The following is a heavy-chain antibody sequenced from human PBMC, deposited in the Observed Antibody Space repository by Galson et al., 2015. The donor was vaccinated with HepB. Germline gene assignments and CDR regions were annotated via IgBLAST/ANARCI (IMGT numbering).Heavy chain of an antibody. CDR2: ISSGSSHM. CDR1: GFTFSSYS. J-gene: IGHJ6*02. CDR3: ARAQSSGWQTNFYYGMDV. Sequence: SLRLSCAASGFTFSSYSMNWVRRAPGKGLEWVASISSGSSHMYHADSVRGRFTISRDNAKNSLYLQMNSLRAEDTAVYYCARAQSSGWQTNFYYGMDVWGQGTTVSVSS. D-gene: IGHD6-19*01. V-gene: IGHV3-21*01.